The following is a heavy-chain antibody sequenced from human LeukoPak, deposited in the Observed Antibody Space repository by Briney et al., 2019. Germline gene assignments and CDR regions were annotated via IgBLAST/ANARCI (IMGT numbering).Heavy chain of an antibody. V-gene: IGHV4-59*08. Sequence: KPSETLSLTCTVSGGSISGYYWSWVRQPPGKGLDYIGYISYSGSTNYNPSLMSRATISVDTSKNRFSLKLSSVTAADTAVYYCARRGRAAGKYGGYEHYYFDYWGQGTLVTVSS. CDR3: ARRGRAAGKYGGYEHYYFDY. D-gene: IGHD5-12*01. CDR2: ISYSGST. CDR1: GGSISGYY. J-gene: IGHJ4*02.